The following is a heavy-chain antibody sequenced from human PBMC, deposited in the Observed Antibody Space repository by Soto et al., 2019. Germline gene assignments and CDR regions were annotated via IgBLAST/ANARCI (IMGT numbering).Heavy chain of an antibody. CDR3: ARSGYYGDYDRYYYYYGMDV. D-gene: IGHD4-17*01. CDR2: ISSSSSYI. CDR1: GFTFSSYS. V-gene: IGHV3-21*01. J-gene: IGHJ6*02. Sequence: GGSLRLSCAASGFTFSSYSMNWVRQAPGKGLEWVSSISSSSSYIYYADSVKGRFTISRDNAKNSLYLQMNSLRAEDTAVYYCARSGYYGDYDRYYYYYGMDVWGQGTTVTVSS.